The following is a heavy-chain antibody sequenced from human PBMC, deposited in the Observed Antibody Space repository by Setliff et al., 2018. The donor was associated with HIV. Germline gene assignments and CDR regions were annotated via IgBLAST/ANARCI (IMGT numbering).Heavy chain of an antibody. CDR3: GTDVPYTGGGALYI. CDR1: GFTFSSYA. J-gene: IGHJ3*02. Sequence: GGSLRLSCAASGFTFSSYAMSWVRQAPGKGLEWVSAISGSGGSTYYADSVKGRFTISRDDSKNTVFLQLNTLRPEDTAVYYCGTDVPYTGGGALYIWGQGTMVTVSS. V-gene: IGHV3-23*01. CDR2: ISGSGGST. D-gene: IGHD2-2*02.